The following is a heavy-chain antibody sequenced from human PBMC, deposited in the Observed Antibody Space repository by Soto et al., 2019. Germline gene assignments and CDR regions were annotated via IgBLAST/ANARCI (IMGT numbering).Heavy chain of an antibody. V-gene: IGHV3-33*01. CDR3: ARDGVGDTPFWGYLDY. CDR1: GSIFRGYG. Sequence: QVQLVESGGGVVQPGRSLRLSCAASGSIFRGYGMHWVRQAPGKGLEWVAIIRFDGSDINYADSVMGRFTISRDNSKNMLYLEMHSLRVEDTAVYYCARDGVGDTPFWGYLDYWGQGTLVTVSS. D-gene: IGHD2-21*01. J-gene: IGHJ4*02. CDR2: IRFDGSDI.